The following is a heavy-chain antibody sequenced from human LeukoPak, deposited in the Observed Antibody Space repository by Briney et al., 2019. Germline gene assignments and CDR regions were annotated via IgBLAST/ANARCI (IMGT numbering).Heavy chain of an antibody. J-gene: IGHJ6*02. CDR3: AKVGNSYYYYGMDV. D-gene: IGHD4-23*01. V-gene: IGHV3-23*01. CDR2: ISGSGGST. CDR1: GFTFNNYW. Sequence: GGSLRLSCAASGFTFNNYWMIWVRQAPGKGLEWVSAISGSGGSTYYADSVKGRFTISRDNSKNTLYLQMNSLRAEDTAVYYCAKVGNSYYYYGMDVWGQGTTVTVSS.